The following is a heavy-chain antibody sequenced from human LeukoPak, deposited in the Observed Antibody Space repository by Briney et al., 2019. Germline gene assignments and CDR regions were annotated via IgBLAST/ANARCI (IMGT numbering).Heavy chain of an antibody. J-gene: IGHJ4*02. V-gene: IGHV4-39*01. Sequence: SETLSLTCNVSGGSMSNIYYWGWIRQPPGKGLEWIGNIFYSGITYYNPSLRSRVTIAIDTSKSQFSLKLSSVTAADTAVYYCARHLGAQLVLEIGFDYWGQGTLVTVSS. CDR2: IFYSGIT. CDR1: GGSMSNIYY. D-gene: IGHD6-13*01. CDR3: ARHLGAQLVLEIGFDY.